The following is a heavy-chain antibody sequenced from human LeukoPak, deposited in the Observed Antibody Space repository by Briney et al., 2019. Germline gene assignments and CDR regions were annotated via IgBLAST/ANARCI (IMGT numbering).Heavy chain of an antibody. Sequence: SETLSLTCTVSGDSISSYYWTWIRQPPGKGLERIGYIHYSGSTNYNPSLKSRVTISVDTPKNQLSLKLSSVTAVDTAVYYCAGGLWFGESRFDYWGQGTLVTVSA. CDR3: AGGLWFGESRFDY. CDR1: GDSISSYY. D-gene: IGHD3-10*01. J-gene: IGHJ4*02. V-gene: IGHV4-59*01. CDR2: IHYSGST.